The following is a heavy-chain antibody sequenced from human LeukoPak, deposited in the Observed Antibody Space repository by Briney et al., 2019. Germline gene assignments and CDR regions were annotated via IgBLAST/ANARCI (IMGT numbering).Heavy chain of an antibody. D-gene: IGHD6-13*01. CDR1: GGSFSGCY. J-gene: IGHJ4*02. CDR3: ARGNFGSTTVIDY. Sequence: PSETLSLTCAVYGGSFSGCYWSWIRQPPGKGLEWIGEINHSGSTNYNPSLKSRVTISVDTSKNQFSLKLSSVTAADTAVYYCARGNFGSTTVIDYWGQGTLVTVSS. V-gene: IGHV4-34*01. CDR2: INHSGST.